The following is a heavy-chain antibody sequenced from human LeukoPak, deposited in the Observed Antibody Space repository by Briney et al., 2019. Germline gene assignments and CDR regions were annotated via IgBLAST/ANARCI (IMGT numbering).Heavy chain of an antibody. Sequence: SETLSLTCAVYGGSFSGYYGSWIRQPPGKGLEWIGEINHSGSTNYNPSLKSRVTISVDTSKNQFSLKLSSVTAADTAVYYCARARIQIWTRRYYYYMDVWGKGTTVTVSS. CDR3: ARARIQIWTRRYYYYMDV. CDR1: GGSFSGYY. CDR2: INHSGST. J-gene: IGHJ6*03. D-gene: IGHD5-18*01. V-gene: IGHV4-34*01.